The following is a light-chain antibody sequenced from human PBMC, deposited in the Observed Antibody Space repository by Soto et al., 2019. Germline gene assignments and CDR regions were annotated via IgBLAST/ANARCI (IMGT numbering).Light chain of an antibody. CDR2: SAS. Sequence: EIQMTQSPSSVSAFVGESVTITCHASQRISAFLNWYHQKPGKAPKLLIYSASYLQSGVPSNFSGSGSGTDFTLSIVTLQPEDSGTYFCQQSYRLPLTFGGGTKVEI. CDR3: QQSYRLPLT. CDR1: QRISAF. V-gene: IGKV1-39*01. J-gene: IGKJ4*01.